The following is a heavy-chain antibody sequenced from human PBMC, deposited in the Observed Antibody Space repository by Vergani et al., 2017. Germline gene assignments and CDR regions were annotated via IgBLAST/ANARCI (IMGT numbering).Heavy chain of an antibody. D-gene: IGHD4-17*01. CDR2: IYYSGST. J-gene: IGHJ6*02. CDR1: GGSISSYY. Sequence: QVQLQESGPGLVKPSETLSPTCPVSGGSISSYYWSWIRQPPVKGLEWRGYIYYSGSTNYNPSLKSRVTISVDTSKNKFSLKLNSLTAADTAVYYCVRDRGGTVTRGYYSCMDVWGQGTTVTVSS. V-gene: IGHV4-59*01. CDR3: VRDRGGTVTRGYYSCMDV.